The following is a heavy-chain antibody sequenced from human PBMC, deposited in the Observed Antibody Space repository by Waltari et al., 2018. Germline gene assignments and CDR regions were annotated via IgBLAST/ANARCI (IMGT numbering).Heavy chain of an antibody. CDR3: ARVYWFGRTYYFDS. J-gene: IGHJ4*02. CDR1: GASFTGPY. V-gene: IGHV4-34*01. CDR2: INYSGFT. D-gene: IGHD3-10*01. Sequence: QVHLQQWGAGLLKPSETLSLTFAGSGASFTGPYWGWIRQSPGKGLEWFGEINYSGFTNYRSSLQDRVTMSVDSSKNQFSLRLTSVTAADTGVYYCARVYWFGRTYYFDSWGQGTLVTVSS.